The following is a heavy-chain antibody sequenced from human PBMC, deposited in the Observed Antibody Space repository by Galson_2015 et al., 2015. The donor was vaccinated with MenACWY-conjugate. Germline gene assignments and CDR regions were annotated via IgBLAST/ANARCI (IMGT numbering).Heavy chain of an antibody. CDR1: GFSLSTYEMC. CDR3: ARMHIVLDATDAFDI. CDR2: IDWRDNK. Sequence: PALVKPTQTLTLTCTFSGFSLSTYEMCIYWVRQHPGKALEWLARIDWRDNKYYTTSLKTRLTISKDTSTNQVVLTMTNVDPVDTATYYCARMHIVLDATDAFDIWGQGTMVTVSS. V-gene: IGHV2-70*11. D-gene: IGHD3-22*01. J-gene: IGHJ3*02.